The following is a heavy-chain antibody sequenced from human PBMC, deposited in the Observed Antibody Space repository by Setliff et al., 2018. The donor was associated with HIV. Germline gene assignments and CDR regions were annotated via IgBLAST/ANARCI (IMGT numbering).Heavy chain of an antibody. V-gene: IGHV4-59*08. J-gene: IGHJ4*02. CDR1: GGSISSYY. CDR3: ARHPSRDSRWELDY. Sequence: SETLSLTCTVSGGSISSYYWSWIRQPPGKGLEWIGYIYYSGSTNYNPSLKSRVTISVDTSKNLFSLKLSSVTAADTAVYYCARHPSRDSRWELDYWGQGTLVTVSS. D-gene: IGHD1-26*01. CDR2: IYYSGST.